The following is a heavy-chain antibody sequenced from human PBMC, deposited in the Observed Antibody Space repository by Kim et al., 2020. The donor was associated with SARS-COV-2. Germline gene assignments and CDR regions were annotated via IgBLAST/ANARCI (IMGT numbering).Heavy chain of an antibody. V-gene: IGHV3-30*04. CDR3: ARDANRGYSYGWTYYYYGMDV. CDR2: ISYDGSNK. CDR1: GFTFSSYA. D-gene: IGHD5-18*01. J-gene: IGHJ6*02. Sequence: GGSLRLSCAASGFTFSSYAMHWVRQAPGKGLECVAVISYDGSNKYYADSVKGRFTISRDNSKNTLYLQMNSLRAEDTAVNYCARDANRGYSYGWTYYYYGMDVWGQGTTVTVSS.